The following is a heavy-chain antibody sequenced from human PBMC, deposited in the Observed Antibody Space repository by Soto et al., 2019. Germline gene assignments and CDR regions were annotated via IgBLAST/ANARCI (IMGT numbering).Heavy chain of an antibody. V-gene: IGHV1-18*01. CDR2: ISAYNGNT. D-gene: IGHD2-21*02. CDR1: GYTFTSYG. CDR3: ARAPTCGGDCYNWFDP. J-gene: IGHJ5*02. Sequence: ASVKVSCKASGYTFTSYGISWVRQAPGQGLEWMGWISAYNGNTNYAQKLQGRVTMTTDTSTSTAYMELRSLRPDDTAVYYCARAPTCGGDCYNWFDPWGQGTLVTVSS.